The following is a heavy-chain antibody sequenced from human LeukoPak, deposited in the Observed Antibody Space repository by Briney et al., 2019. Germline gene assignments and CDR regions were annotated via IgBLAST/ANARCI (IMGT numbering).Heavy chain of an antibody. V-gene: IGHV4-59*01. D-gene: IGHD3-10*01. CDR3: ARYRGGVGESHFDY. J-gene: IGHJ4*02. Sequence: SETLSLTCTVSGGSISNDYWSWIRQPPGKGLEWIGYIYYSGSTNYNPSLKSRVTISVDTSKNQFPLRLTSVTAADTAVYYCARYRGGVGESHFDYWGQGTLVTVSS. CDR2: IYYSGST. CDR1: GGSISNDY.